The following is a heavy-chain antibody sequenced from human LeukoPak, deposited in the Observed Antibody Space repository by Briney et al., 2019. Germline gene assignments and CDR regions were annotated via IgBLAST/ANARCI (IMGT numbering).Heavy chain of an antibody. J-gene: IGHJ6*03. CDR2: IYPGDCDL. CDR3: ARQFRYCSSTSCYRSSYYYYYMDV. V-gene: IGHV5-51*01. Sequence: GEALEISFNTSGYKFSDYWIGWVRQMPGKGVEGMGIIYPGDCDLRYSPSFQGQVTISADKSISTAYLQWSSLKASDTAMYYCARQFRYCSSTSCYRSSYYYYYMDVWGKGTTVTVSS. CDR1: GYKFSDYW. D-gene: IGHD2-2*02.